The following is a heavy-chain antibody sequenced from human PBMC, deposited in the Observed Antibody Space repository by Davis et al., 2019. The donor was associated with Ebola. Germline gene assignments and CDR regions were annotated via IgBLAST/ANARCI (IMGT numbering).Heavy chain of an antibody. CDR1: GYTFTGYY. CDR2: INPNSGGT. J-gene: IGHJ4*02. V-gene: IGHV1-2*04. CDR3: ARTKPREAVAGTGYYFDY. Sequence: GESLKVSCKASGYTFTGYYMHWVRQAPGQGLEWMGWINPNSGGTNYAQKFQGWVTMTRDTSISTAYMELSRLRSDDTAVYYCARTKPREAVAGTGYYFDYWGQGTLVTVSS. D-gene: IGHD6-19*01.